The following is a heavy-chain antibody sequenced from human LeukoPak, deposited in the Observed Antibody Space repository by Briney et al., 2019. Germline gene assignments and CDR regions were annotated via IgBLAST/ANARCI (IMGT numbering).Heavy chain of an antibody. CDR3: AKTYELELPSYYYYYYMDV. D-gene: IGHD1-7*01. Sequence: GGSLRLSXAASGFTFSSYAMSWVRQSPGKGLEWVSAISGSGGSTYYADSVKGRFTISRDNSKNTLYLQMNSLRAEDTAVYYCAKTYELELPSYYYYYYMDVWGKGTTVTVSS. CDR1: GFTFSSYA. CDR2: ISGSGGST. V-gene: IGHV3-23*01. J-gene: IGHJ6*03.